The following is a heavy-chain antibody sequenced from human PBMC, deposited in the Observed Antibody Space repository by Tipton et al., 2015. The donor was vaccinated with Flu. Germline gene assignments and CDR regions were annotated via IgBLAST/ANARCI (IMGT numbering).Heavy chain of an antibody. Sequence: TLSLTCTVSGGSISGYYWTWIRQPPGKGLEWIGYIYYNGRTYYSPSLKSRLTMSEDMSKNLFSMRLSSVTAADTAVYYCARVERDSFGHDAMDIWGHGTMVTVSS. CDR1: GGSISGYY. D-gene: IGHD2-15*01. J-gene: IGHJ3*02. CDR3: ARVERDSFGHDAMDI. CDR2: IYYNGRT. V-gene: IGHV4-59*12.